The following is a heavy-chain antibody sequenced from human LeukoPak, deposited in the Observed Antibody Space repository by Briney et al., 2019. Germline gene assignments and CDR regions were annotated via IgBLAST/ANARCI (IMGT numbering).Heavy chain of an antibody. CDR1: GYTFTGYY. V-gene: IGHV1-2*02. J-gene: IGHJ4*02. D-gene: IGHD3-22*01. Sequence: ASVKVSCKASGYTFTGYYMHWVRQAPGQGLEWMGWINPNSGGTNYAQKFQGRVTMTRDTSISTAYMELSRLRSDDTAVYYCARDPPPLDYYDSSGYYEGWGQGTLVTVSS. CDR3: ARDPPPLDYYDSSGYYEG. CDR2: INPNSGGT.